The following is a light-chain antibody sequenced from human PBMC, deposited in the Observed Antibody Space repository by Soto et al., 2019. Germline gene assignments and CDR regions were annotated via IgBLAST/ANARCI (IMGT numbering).Light chain of an antibody. V-gene: IGKV3-15*01. Sequence: EIVMTQSPATLSVPPGERATLSCRASQSVSTNFAWYQQKPGQAPRLLIYGASTRATAAPARFTASGSGTEFTLTXSSLXXXDXXXXXXXXXNXWPRTFGQGTKVEVK. CDR1: QSVSTN. CDR3: XXXNXWPRT. J-gene: IGKJ1*01. CDR2: GAS.